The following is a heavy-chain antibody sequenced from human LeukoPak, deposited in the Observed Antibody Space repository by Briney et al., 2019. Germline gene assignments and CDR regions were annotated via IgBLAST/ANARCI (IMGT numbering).Heavy chain of an antibody. J-gene: IGHJ4*02. Sequence: PAETLSLTCIVSGGSISSYYWSWIRQPPGKGLEWIGYISYGRRTNYKASLHHRVTISVDTSKTQFSLNLDSVTAADTAVYYCARALLGEFPNYFDYWGEGTRDRLSS. CDR1: GGSISSYY. CDR3: ARALLGEFPNYFDY. V-gene: IGHV4-59*08. D-gene: IGHD3-16*01. CDR2: ISYGRRT.